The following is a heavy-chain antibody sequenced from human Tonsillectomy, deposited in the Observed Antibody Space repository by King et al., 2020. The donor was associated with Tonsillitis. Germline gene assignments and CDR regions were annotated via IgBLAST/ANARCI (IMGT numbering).Heavy chain of an antibody. CDR2: INHSGST. J-gene: IGHJ5*02. CDR1: GGSFSGYY. V-gene: IGHV4-34*01. Sequence: VQLQQWGAGLLKPSETLSLTCAVYGGSFSGYYWSWIRQPPGKGLEWIGEINHSGSTNYNPSLKSRVTISVDTSKNQFSLKLSSVTAADTAVYYCSRGPYYGSGRSNWIDPWGQGTLVTVSS. D-gene: IGHD3-10*01. CDR3: SRGPYYGSGRSNWIDP.